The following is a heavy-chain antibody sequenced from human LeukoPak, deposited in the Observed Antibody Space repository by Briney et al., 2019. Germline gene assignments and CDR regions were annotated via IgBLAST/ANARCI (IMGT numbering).Heavy chain of an antibody. Sequence: PGGSLRLSCAASGFTFSSYAMSWVRRAPGKGLEWVSAISGSGGSTYYADSVKGRFTISRDNSKNTLYLQMNSLRAEDTAVYYCAKETPGYCSSTSCPNWFDPWGQGTLVTVSS. J-gene: IGHJ5*02. CDR2: ISGSGGST. CDR3: AKETPGYCSSTSCPNWFDP. D-gene: IGHD2-2*01. CDR1: GFTFSSYA. V-gene: IGHV3-23*01.